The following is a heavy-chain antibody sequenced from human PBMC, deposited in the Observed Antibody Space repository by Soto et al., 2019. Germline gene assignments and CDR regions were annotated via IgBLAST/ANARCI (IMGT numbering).Heavy chain of an antibody. CDR3: ASLTSILWEIDI. CDR1: GGSISSYY. J-gene: IGHJ3*02. V-gene: IGHV4-59*08. D-gene: IGHD2-21*01. Sequence: SETLSLTCTVSGGSISSYYWSWIRQPPGKGLEWIGYIYYSGSTNYNPSLKSRVTISVDTSKNQFSLKLSSVTAADTAVYYCASLTSILWEIDIWGQGTMVTVSS. CDR2: IYYSGST.